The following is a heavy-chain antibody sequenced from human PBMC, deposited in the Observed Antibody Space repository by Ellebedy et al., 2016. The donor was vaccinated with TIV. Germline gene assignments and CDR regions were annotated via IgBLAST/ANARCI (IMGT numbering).Heavy chain of an antibody. D-gene: IGHD6-13*01. CDR3: AREGSWYSSSWSDY. J-gene: IGHJ4*02. V-gene: IGHV1-18*01. Sequence: ASVKVSCXASGYTFTSYGISWVRQAPGQGLEWMVWISTYNGNTNYAQKLQGRVTMTPDTSTSTAYMELRSLRSDDTAVYYCAREGSWYSSSWSDYWGQGTLVTVSS. CDR1: GYTFTSYG. CDR2: ISTYNGNT.